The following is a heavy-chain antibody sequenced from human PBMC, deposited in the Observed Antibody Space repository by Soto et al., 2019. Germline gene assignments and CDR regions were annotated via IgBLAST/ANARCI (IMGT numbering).Heavy chain of an antibody. CDR3: TQDKTPRRPPRD. J-gene: IGHJ4*02. CDR1: GFSLTTSGVG. Sequence: QITLKESGPTLVKPTQTLTLTCTFSGFSLTTSGVGVGWIRQPPGKALEWLAVIYWNDDKPYSPSLKSRLTITKDTSKNQVVLTMTNMQPVDTATYYCTQDKTPRRPPRDWGQGTLVTVSS. V-gene: IGHV2-5*01. CDR2: IYWNDDK.